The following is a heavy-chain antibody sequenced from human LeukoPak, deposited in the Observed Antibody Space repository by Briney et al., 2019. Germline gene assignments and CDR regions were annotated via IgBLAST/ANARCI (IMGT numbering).Heavy chain of an antibody. J-gene: IGHJ4*02. CDR1: GFTFSSYA. Sequence: GGSLRLSCAASGFTFSSYAMSWVRQAPGKGLEWVSAISGSGGSTYYADSVKGRFTISRDNSKNTLYLQMNSLRAEDTAVYYCAKVLLIAVAGTGWYFDYWGQGTLVTVS. CDR2: ISGSGGST. V-gene: IGHV3-23*01. D-gene: IGHD6-19*01. CDR3: AKVLLIAVAGTGWYFDY.